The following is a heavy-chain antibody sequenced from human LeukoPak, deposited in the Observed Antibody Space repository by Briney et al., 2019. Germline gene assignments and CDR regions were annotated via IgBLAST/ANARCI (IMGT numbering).Heavy chain of an antibody. V-gene: IGHV3-33*01. CDR3: ARDLVTVWTTVDYYYGMDV. CDR1: GFTFSSYG. D-gene: IGHD4-11*01. CDR2: IWYDGSNK. Sequence: GGSLRPSCAASGFTFSSYGMHWVRQAPGKGLEWVAVIWYDGSNKYYADSVKGRFTISRDNSKNTLYLQMNSLRAEDTAVYYCARDLVTVWTTVDYYYGMDVWGQGTTVTVSS. J-gene: IGHJ6*02.